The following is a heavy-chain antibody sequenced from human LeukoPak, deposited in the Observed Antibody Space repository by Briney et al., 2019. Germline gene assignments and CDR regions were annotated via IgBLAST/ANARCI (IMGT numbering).Heavy chain of an antibody. V-gene: IGHV3-23*01. CDR1: EFDFSTHT. Sequence: GGSLRLSCAASEFDFSTHTMTWVRQAPGKGLEWVSAISISGTKIYYADSVKGRFTISRDSSKNTLYLQMYSLRAEDTAVYYCANEIRPNDYWGQGTLVTVSS. CDR3: ANEIRPNDY. CDR2: ISISGTKI. D-gene: IGHD4-17*01. J-gene: IGHJ4*02.